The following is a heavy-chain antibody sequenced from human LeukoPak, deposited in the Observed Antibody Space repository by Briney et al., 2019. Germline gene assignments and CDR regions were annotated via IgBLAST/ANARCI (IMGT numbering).Heavy chain of an antibody. V-gene: IGHV4-61*02. Sequence: SQTLSLTCTVSGGSISSGSYYWSWIRQPAGKGLEWIGRIYTSGSTNYNPSLKSRVTISVDTSKNQFSLKLSSVTAADTAVYYCARDNERFLEWSHYNWFDPWGQGTLVTVPS. D-gene: IGHD3-3*01. CDR1: GGSISSGSYY. CDR3: ARDNERFLEWSHYNWFDP. J-gene: IGHJ5*02. CDR2: IYTSGST.